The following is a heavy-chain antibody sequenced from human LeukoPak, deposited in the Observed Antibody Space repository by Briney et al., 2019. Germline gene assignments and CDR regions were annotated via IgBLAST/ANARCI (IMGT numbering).Heavy chain of an antibody. CDR3: ARGRGITFGGVIVRRGYYFDY. Sequence: SETLSLTCTVSGGSISSYYWSWIRQPPGKGLEWIGYIYYSGSTNYSPSLKSRVTMSVDTSKNQFSLKLSSVTAADTAVYYCARGRGITFGGVIVRRGYYFDYWGQGTLVTVSS. V-gene: IGHV4-59*01. D-gene: IGHD3-16*02. J-gene: IGHJ4*02. CDR1: GGSISSYY. CDR2: IYYSGST.